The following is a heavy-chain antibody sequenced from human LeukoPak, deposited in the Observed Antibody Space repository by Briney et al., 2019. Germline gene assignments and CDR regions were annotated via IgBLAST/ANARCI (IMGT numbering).Heavy chain of an antibody. J-gene: IGHJ4*02. CDR2: ISDSGSDT. Sequence: GGSLRLSCAASGFTFSSYGMNWVPQAPGKGLEWVSAISDSGSDTYYADSVKGRFTISKDNSKNTLYLQMNSLRAEDTAVYYCAKRVPYTSSSVYFDYWGQGTLVTVSS. V-gene: IGHV3-23*01. CDR3: AKRVPYTSSSVYFDY. CDR1: GFTFSSYG. D-gene: IGHD6-6*01.